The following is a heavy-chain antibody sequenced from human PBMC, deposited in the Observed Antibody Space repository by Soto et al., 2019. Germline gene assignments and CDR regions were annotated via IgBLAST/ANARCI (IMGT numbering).Heavy chain of an antibody. CDR3: AREVMTNPTFDI. CDR1: GFTFSSYA. V-gene: IGHV3-30-3*01. CDR2: ISYDGSNK. J-gene: IGHJ3*02. D-gene: IGHD2-21*02. Sequence: QVQLVESGGGVVQPGRSLRLSCAASGFTFSSYAMHWVRQAPGKGLEWVAVISYDGSNKYYADSVKGRFTISRDNSKNTLYLQMNSLRAEDTAVYYCAREVMTNPTFDIWGQGTMVTVSS.